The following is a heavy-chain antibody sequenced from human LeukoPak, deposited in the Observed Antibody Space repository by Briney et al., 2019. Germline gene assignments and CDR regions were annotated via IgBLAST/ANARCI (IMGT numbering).Heavy chain of an antibody. D-gene: IGHD4-17*01. CDR3: ARDENGERRRYWYFDL. V-gene: IGHV3-21*01. CDR1: GFTFSSYS. Sequence: KTGGSLRLSCAASGFTFSSYSMNWVRQAPGKGLEWVSSISSSSSYIYYADSVKGRFTISRDNAKNSLYLQMNSLRAEDTAVYYCARDENGERRRYWYFDLWGRGTLVTVSS. J-gene: IGHJ2*01. CDR2: ISSSSSYI.